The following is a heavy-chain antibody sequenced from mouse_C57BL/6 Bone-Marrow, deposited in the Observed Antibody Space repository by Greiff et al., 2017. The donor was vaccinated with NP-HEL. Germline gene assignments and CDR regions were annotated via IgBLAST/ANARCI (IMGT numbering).Heavy chain of an antibody. J-gene: IGHJ3*01. CDR2: IDPSDSYT. CDR1: GYTFTSYW. Sequence: VQLQQSGAELVMPGASVKLSCKASGYTFTSYWMHWVKQRPGQGLEWIGEIDPSDSYTNYNQKFKGKSTLTVDKSSSTAYMQLSSLTSEDSAVYYCAPQLGRGRGAWFAYWGQGTLVTVSA. D-gene: IGHD4-1*02. CDR3: APQLGRGRGAWFAY. V-gene: IGHV1-69*01.